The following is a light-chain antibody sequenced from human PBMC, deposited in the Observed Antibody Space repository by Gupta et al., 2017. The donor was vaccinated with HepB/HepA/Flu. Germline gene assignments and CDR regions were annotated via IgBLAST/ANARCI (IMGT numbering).Light chain of an antibody. CDR2: CAS. CDR3: QQGDSFPWT. V-gene: IGKV1-12*01. J-gene: IGKJ1*01. Sequence: DIQMTQSPSSVSASVGDRVTITCRASQGLSSQLVWYQQKAGNAPNLLIYCASSVQSGVPSRFSGSGSGTDFTLTISSLEPEDFATYYCQQGDSFPWTFGQGTKVEIK. CDR1: QGLSSQ.